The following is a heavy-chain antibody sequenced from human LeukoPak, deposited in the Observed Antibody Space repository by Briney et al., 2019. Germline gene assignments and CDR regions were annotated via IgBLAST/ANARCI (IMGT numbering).Heavy chain of an antibody. CDR3: VRGTSRENGYGGDDPY. CDR1: DFTFSTYW. Sequence: GGSLRLSCAGSDFTFSTYWMHWVRQAPGPGQVSVSRISTDGISRTYSDSVNGRFTISRDNASNTLFLQMDSLRAEDTAVYYCVRGTSRENGYGGDDPYWGQGTLVIVSS. J-gene: IGHJ4*02. CDR2: ISTDGISR. D-gene: IGHD5-12*01. V-gene: IGHV3-74*01.